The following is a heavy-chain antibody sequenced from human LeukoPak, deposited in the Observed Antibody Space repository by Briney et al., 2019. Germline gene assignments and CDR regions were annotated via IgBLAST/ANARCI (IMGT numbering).Heavy chain of an antibody. V-gene: IGHV4-38-2*02. Sequence: SETLSLTCTVSGYSISSGYYWGWIRPPPGKGLEWIGSIYYSGSTYYNPSLKSRVTISVDTSKNQFSLKLSSVTAADTAVYYCARMGLQLRYSSGWSPFDYWGQGTLVTVSS. CDR1: GYSISSGYY. D-gene: IGHD6-19*01. CDR3: ARMGLQLRYSSGWSPFDY. CDR2: IYYSGST. J-gene: IGHJ4*02.